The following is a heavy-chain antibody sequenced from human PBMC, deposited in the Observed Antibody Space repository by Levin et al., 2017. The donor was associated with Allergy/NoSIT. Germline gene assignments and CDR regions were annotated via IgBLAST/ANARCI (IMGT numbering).Heavy chain of an antibody. CDR3: ASTYIVATPTRYYYYGMDV. CDR1: GGSISSGGYY. J-gene: IGHJ6*02. Sequence: SETLSLTCTVSGGSISSGGYYWSWIRQHPGKGLEWIGYIYYSGSTYYNPSLKSRVTISVDTSKNQFSLKLSSVTAADTAVYYCASTYIVATPTRYYYYGMDVWGQGTTVTVSS. D-gene: IGHD5-12*01. CDR2: IYYSGST. V-gene: IGHV4-31*03.